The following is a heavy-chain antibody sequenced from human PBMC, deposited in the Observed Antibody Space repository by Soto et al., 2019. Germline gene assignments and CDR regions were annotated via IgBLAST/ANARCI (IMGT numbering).Heavy chain of an antibody. J-gene: IGHJ1*01. D-gene: IGHD3-22*01. CDR2: ISSSSSYI. CDR3: ARAADSSGYPYEYFQH. Sequence: EVQLVESGGGLVKPGGSLGLSCAASGFTFSSYSMNWVRQVPGKGLEWVSSISSSSSYIYYADSVKGRLTIARDNAKNSLLLQMSSLRAEDTAVYCCARAADSSGYPYEYFQHWGQGTLVTVSS. V-gene: IGHV3-21*01. CDR1: GFTFSSYS.